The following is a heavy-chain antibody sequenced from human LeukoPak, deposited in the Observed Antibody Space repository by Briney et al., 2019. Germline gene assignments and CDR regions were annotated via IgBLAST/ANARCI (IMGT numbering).Heavy chain of an antibody. Sequence: GGSLRLSCAASGFTFSSYEMNWVRQAPGKGLEWVSYISSSGSTIYYADSVKGRFTISRDNAKNSLYLQMNSLRAEDTAVYYCARGFGELIGFDYWGQGTLVTVSS. CDR2: ISSSGSTI. CDR1: GFTFSSYE. CDR3: ARGFGELIGFDY. V-gene: IGHV3-48*03. J-gene: IGHJ4*02. D-gene: IGHD3-10*01.